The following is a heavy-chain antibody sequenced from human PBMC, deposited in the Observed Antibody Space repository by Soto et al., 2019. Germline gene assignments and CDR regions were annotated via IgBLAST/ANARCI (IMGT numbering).Heavy chain of an antibody. CDR2: INPSGGST. V-gene: IGHV1-46*01. CDR1: GYTFTSHY. CDR3: AIRQDNWNFGSGIPDYYYGMDV. D-gene: IGHD1-7*01. Sequence: ASVKVSCKASGYTFTSHYVLWVRQAPGQGLEWMGIINPSGGSTTYGQKFQGRVTMTRDTSTTTVYMELSSLRSEDTAVYYCAIRQDNWNFGSGIPDYYYGMDVWGQGTTVTVSS. J-gene: IGHJ6*02.